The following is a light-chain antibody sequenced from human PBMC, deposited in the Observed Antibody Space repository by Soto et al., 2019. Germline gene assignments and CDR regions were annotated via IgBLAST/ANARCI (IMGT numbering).Light chain of an antibody. V-gene: IGKV1-9*01. CDR2: AAS. Sequence: DIQMTQSPSTLSASLGYRVTIACLASQSINSWLAWYQQKPGKAPKLLSDAASTLQSGVPSRFSGSGSWTEFTLTSSSLQPEDFATYYCQQLDGYRITFGQGTRLEIK. J-gene: IGKJ5*01. CDR3: QQLDGYRIT. CDR1: QSINSW.